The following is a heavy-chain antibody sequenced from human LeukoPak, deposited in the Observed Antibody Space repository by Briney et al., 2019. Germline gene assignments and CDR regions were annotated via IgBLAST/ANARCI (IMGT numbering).Heavy chain of an antibody. CDR2: ISGSGGST. CDR3: AKDGLKANDYGGNSPLDY. D-gene: IGHD4-23*01. Sequence: GGSLRLSCAASGFTFSSYGMSWVRQAPGKGLEWVSAISGSGGSTYYADSVKGRFTISRDNSKNTLYLQMNSLRAEDTAVYYCAKDGLKANDYGGNSPLDYWGQGTLVTVSS. J-gene: IGHJ4*02. CDR1: GFTFSSYG. V-gene: IGHV3-23*01.